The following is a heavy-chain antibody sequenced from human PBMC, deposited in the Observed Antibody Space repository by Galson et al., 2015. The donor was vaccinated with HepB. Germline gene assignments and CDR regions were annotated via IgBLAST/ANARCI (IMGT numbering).Heavy chain of an antibody. CDR2: INHSGSP. V-gene: IGHV4-34*01. CDR1: GGSLSNHY. D-gene: IGHD3-3*01. J-gene: IGHJ5*02. Sequence: ETLSLTCAVYGGSLSNHYWSWIRQSPGKGLEWIGEINHSGSPNYNPSLKNRVSISVDTSKNRFSLKLSSVTAADTAGYYCARAVYYDFWNGFGPWGQGTLVTVSS. CDR3: ARAVYYDFWNGFGP.